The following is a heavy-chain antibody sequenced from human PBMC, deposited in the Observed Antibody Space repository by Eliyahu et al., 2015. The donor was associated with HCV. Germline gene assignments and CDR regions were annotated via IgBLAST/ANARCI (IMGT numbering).Heavy chain of an antibody. CDR1: GLLFSDYA. V-gene: IGHV3-30*13. CDR3: VKGDGDFDWVHLHYMDV. CDR2: ISYDGTNK. D-gene: IGHD3-9*01. J-gene: IGHJ6*03. Sequence: QMQLEESGGGVVQPGGSLRLSCTVSGLLFSDYAMHWVRQAPGKGLEWVGKISYDGTNKNYGDSVKGRFTISRDTSKNRMFLEMNSLRHEDTAVYYCVKGDGDFDWVHLHYMDVWGKGTTVTVSS.